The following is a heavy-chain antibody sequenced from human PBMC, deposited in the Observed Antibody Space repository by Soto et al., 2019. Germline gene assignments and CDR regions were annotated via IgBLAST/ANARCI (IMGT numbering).Heavy chain of an antibody. D-gene: IGHD3-22*01. V-gene: IGHV1-18*01. Sequence: QVPLVQSGAEVKKPGASVKVSCKASGYTFTSYGISWVRQAPGQGLEWMGWINPLNGDTNYAQKLQGRVTVTTDTSTSTAYMELRSLRSDDTAVYYCATTYYYDSSGLSDAFDIWGQGTMVTVSS. J-gene: IGHJ3*02. CDR2: INPLNGDT. CDR1: GYTFTSYG. CDR3: ATTYYYDSSGLSDAFDI.